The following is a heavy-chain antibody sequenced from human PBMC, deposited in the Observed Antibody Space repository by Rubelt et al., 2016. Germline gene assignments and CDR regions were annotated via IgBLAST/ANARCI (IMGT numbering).Heavy chain of an antibody. V-gene: IGHV4-39*07. D-gene: IGHD3-10*01. J-gene: IGHJ3*02. Sequence: QVQLQQWGAGLLKPSETLSLTCTVSGGSISSRSYYWGWIRQPPGKGLEWIGSIYYSGSTNYNPSLKSRVTISEDTSKNQIALKLSSVTAADTAVYYGATSPKLEDAFDIWGQGTMVTVSS. CDR3: ATSPKLEDAFDI. CDR1: GGSISSRSYY. CDR2: IYYSGST.